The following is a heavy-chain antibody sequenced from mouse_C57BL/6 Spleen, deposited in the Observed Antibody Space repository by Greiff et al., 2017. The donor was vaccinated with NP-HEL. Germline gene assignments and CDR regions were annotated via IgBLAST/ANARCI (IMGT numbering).Heavy chain of an antibody. D-gene: IGHD1-1*01. J-gene: IGHJ2*01. CDR2: ISSGSSTI. CDR3: ERAGRSHFDY. CDR1: GFTFSDYG. Sequence: VHVKQSGGGLVKPGGSLKLSCAASGFTFSDYGMHWVRQAPEKGLEWVAYISSGSSTIYYADTVKGRFTISRDNAKNTLFLQMTSLRSEDTAMYYCERAGRSHFDYWGQGTTLTVSS. V-gene: IGHV5-17*01.